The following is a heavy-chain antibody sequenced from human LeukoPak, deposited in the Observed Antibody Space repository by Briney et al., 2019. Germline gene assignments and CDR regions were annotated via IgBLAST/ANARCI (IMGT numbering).Heavy chain of an antibody. D-gene: IGHD5-18*01. J-gene: IGHJ4*02. Sequence: GGSLRLSCAASGFTFSDYYMSWIRQAPGKGLEWVSYISSSGSTIYYADSVKGRFTISRDSSKNTLSLQMNSLRAEDSAVYYCARDRYSYGFALDCWGQGTLVTVSS. CDR3: ARDRYSYGFALDC. CDR1: GFTFSDYY. CDR2: ISSSGSTI. V-gene: IGHV3-11*04.